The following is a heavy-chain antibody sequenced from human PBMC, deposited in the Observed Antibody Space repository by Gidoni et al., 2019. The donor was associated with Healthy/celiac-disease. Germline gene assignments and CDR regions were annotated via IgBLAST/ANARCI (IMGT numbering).Heavy chain of an antibody. CDR2: ISWNSGSI. CDR1: GFTFDDYA. V-gene: IGHV3-9*01. J-gene: IGHJ4*02. CDR3: AKDIGIAVVGFFDY. Sequence: EVQLVESGGGLVQPGRSLRLSCAASGFTFDDYAMHWVRQAPGKGLEWVSGISWNSGSIGYADSVKGRFTISRDNAKNSLYLQMNSLRAEDTALYYCAKDIGIAVVGFFDYWGQGTLVTVSS. D-gene: IGHD6-19*01.